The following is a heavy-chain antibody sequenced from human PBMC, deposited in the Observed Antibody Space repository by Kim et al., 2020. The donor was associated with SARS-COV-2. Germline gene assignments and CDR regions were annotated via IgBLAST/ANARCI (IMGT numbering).Heavy chain of an antibody. Sequence: GGSLRLSCAASGFTVSSNYMSWVRQAPGKGLEWVSVIYSGGSTYYADSVKGRFTISRDNSKNTLYLQMNSLRAEDTAVYYCAAQQLVFYYYYGMDVWGQGTTVTVSS. J-gene: IGHJ6*02. D-gene: IGHD6-13*01. CDR3: AAQQLVFYYYYGMDV. CDR1: GFTVSSNY. V-gene: IGHV3-53*01. CDR2: IYSGGST.